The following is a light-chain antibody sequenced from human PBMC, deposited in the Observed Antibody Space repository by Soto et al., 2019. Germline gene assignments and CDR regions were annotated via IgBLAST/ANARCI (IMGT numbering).Light chain of an antibody. CDR3: TSYVGNDIWV. CDR2: EVT. Sequence: QSALTQPPSASGSPGQSVTISCTGTSSDFGAYKYVSWYQQYPGKAPKLMIYEVTKRPSGVPDRFSGSKSGNTASLTVSGLQAEDEADYYCTSYVGNDIWVFGGGTKLTVL. V-gene: IGLV2-8*01. J-gene: IGLJ3*02. CDR1: SSDFGAYKY.